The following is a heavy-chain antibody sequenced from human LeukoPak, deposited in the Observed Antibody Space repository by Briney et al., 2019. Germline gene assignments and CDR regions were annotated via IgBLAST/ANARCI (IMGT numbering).Heavy chain of an antibody. CDR1: VFTFISYA. CDR3: AKGIDISGYYPFDY. D-gene: IGHD3-22*01. Sequence: GGPLRLSCVASVFTFISYARNWVRPAPAKGLPWVSAISSSGSDTYYTDSVKARFTISRDKSRNTLYLQMNSLRAEDTAVYYCAKGIDISGYYPFDYWGQGALVTVSS. V-gene: IGHV3-23*01. CDR2: ISSSGSDT. J-gene: IGHJ4*02.